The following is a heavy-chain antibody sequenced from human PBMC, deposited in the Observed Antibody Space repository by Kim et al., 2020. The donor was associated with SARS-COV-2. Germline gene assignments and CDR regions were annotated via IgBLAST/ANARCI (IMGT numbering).Heavy chain of an antibody. V-gene: IGHV4-59*08. CDR2: IYYSGST. CDR3: ARLRDGYNRNKNYWYFDL. D-gene: IGHD5-12*01. J-gene: IGHJ2*01. Sequence: SETLSLTCTVSGGSISSYYWSWIRQPPGKGLEWIGYIYYSGSTNYNPSLKSRVTISVDTSKNQFSLKLSSVTAADTAVYYCARLRDGYNRNKNYWYFDLWGRGTLVTVSS. CDR1: GGSISSYY.